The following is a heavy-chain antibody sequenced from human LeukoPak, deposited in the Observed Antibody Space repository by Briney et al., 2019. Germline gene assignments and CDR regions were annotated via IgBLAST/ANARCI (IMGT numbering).Heavy chain of an antibody. Sequence: SETLSLTCTVSGGSISSSSYYWGWIRQPPGKGLEWIGSIYYSGSTYYNPSLKSRVTISVDTSKNQFSLKLSSVTAADTAVYYCARGEYFDWLLGVWGQGTLVTVSS. J-gene: IGHJ4*02. CDR2: IYYSGST. D-gene: IGHD3-9*01. V-gene: IGHV4-39*07. CDR1: GGSISSSSYY. CDR3: ARGEYFDWLLGV.